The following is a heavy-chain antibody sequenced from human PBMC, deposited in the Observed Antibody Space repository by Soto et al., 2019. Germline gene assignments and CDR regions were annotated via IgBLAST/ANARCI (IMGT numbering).Heavy chain of an antibody. J-gene: IGHJ4*02. CDR1: GRTIRSSHW. CDR2: IYHSGST. CDR3: ARHFGNYGDWAFDF. D-gene: IGHD4-17*01. Sequence: PSETLSLTYTISGRTIRSSHWLSWARQPPGKGLEWIGEIYHSGSTNYNPSLKSRVTISVDTSRDQFSLNLNSVTAADTAVYYCARHFGNYGDWAFDFWGQG. V-gene: IGHV4-4*02.